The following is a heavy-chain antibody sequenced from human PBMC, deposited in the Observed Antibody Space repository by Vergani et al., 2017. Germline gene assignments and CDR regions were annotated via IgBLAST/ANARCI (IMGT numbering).Heavy chain of an antibody. V-gene: IGHV1-18*01. CDR2: ISAYNGNT. D-gene: IGHD6-13*01. J-gene: IGHJ6*03. CDR1: GYTFTSYG. Sequence: QVQLVQSGAEVKKPGASVKVSCKASGYTFTSYGISWVRQAPGQGLEWMGWISAYNGNTNYAQKLQGRVTMTTDTSTSTAYMELRSLRSDDTAVYYCARTEAAGTFYYYYYYMDVWGKGTTVTVSS. CDR3: ARTEAAGTFYYYYYYMDV.